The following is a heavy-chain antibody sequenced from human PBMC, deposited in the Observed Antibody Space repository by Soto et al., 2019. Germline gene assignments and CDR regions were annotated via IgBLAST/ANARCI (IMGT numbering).Heavy chain of an antibody. Sequence: GGSLRLSCAASGFTFSDHYMDWVRQAPGKGLEWVGRTRNKANSYTTEYAASVKGRFTISRDDSKNSLYLQMNSLKTEDTAVYYCARDRVTIFGVVPYYYYGMDVWGQGTTVT. D-gene: IGHD3-3*01. V-gene: IGHV3-72*01. CDR1: GFTFSDHY. J-gene: IGHJ6*02. CDR2: TRNKANSYTT. CDR3: ARDRVTIFGVVPYYYYGMDV.